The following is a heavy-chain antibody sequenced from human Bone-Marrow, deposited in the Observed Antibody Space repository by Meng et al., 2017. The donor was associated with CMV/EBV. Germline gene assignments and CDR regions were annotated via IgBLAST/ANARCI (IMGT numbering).Heavy chain of an antibody. CDR1: GYTFTGYY. V-gene: IGHV1-2*02. Sequence: ASVKVSCKASGYTFTGYYMHWVRQAPGQGLEWMGWINPNSGGTNYAQKFQGRVTMTRDTSISTAYMELSRLRSDDTAVYYCARERVLTVTPYYYYYGMAFWGQGTRVTVSS. J-gene: IGHJ6*02. D-gene: IGHD4-17*01. CDR2: INPNSGGT. CDR3: ARERVLTVTPYYYYYGMAF.